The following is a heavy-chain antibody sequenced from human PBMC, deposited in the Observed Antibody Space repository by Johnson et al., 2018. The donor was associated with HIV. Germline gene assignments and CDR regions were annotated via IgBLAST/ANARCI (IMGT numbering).Heavy chain of an antibody. CDR2: IYSGSNT. J-gene: IGHJ3*02. CDR1: GFTVSSNY. Sequence: VQLVESGGGLIQPGGSLRLSCAASGFTVSSNYMSWVRQAPGKGLEWVSVIYSGSNTYYADSVKGRFTNSRDNSNNTLYLQMNSLRAEDTAVYYCARHKAVADAFDIWGQGTVVTVS. CDR3: ARHKAVADAFDI. V-gene: IGHV3-53*01. D-gene: IGHD6-19*01.